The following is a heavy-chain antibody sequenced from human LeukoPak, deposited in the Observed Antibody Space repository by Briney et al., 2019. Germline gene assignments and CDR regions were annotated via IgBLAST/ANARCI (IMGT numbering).Heavy chain of an antibody. J-gene: IGHJ4*02. CDR3: ARERMSGYDFDY. Sequence: EASVTVSCKASGYTFTSYYMHWVRQPPGQGLEGMGIINPSGGSTSYAQMFQGRVTMTSATSKSTVYMELSSMRSEDAAVYYCARERMSGYDFDYWGQGTLVTVSS. V-gene: IGHV1-46*01. CDR1: GYTFTSYY. CDR2: INPSGGST. D-gene: IGHD5-12*01.